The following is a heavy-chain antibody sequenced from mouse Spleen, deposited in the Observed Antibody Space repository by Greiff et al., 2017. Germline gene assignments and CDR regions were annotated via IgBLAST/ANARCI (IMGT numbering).Heavy chain of an antibody. D-gene: IGHD2-3*01. J-gene: IGHJ4*01. CDR3: ARGYSPYYAVDY. CDR2: IYPGNSNT. V-gene: IGHV1-77*01. Sequence: QVQLKESGAELARPGASVKLSCKASGYTFTDYYINWVKQRTGQGLEWIGEIYPGNSNTYYSENFKGKATLTADRSSSTAYMQLSSLTSEDSAVYFCARGYSPYYAVDYWGQGTSVTVSS. CDR1: GYTFTDYY.